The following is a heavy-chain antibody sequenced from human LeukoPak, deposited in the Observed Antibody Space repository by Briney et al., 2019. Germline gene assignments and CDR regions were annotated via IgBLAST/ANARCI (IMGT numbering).Heavy chain of an antibody. D-gene: IGHD3-10*01. Sequence: ASVKVSCKASGVTFSSYAISWVRQAPGQGLEWMGRIIPIFGIANYAQKFQGRVTITADKSTSTAYMELSSLRSEDTAVYYCARTAPMSNYGSGSYYLDYWGQGTLVTVSS. CDR1: GVTFSSYA. J-gene: IGHJ4*02. V-gene: IGHV1-69*04. CDR3: ARTAPMSNYGSGSYYLDY. CDR2: IIPIFGIA.